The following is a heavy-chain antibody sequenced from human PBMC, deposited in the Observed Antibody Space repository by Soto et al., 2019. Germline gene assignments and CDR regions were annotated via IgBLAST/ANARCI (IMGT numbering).Heavy chain of an antibody. Sequence: GGSLRLSCAASGFTVSSNYMSWVRQAPGKGLEWVSVIYSGGSTYYADSVKGRFTISRDNSKNTLYLQMNSLRAEDTAVYYCARDRGGDYYYYGMDVWGQGTTVTVSS. J-gene: IGHJ6*02. CDR3: ARDRGGDYYYYGMDV. D-gene: IGHD2-15*01. V-gene: IGHV3-53*01. CDR2: IYSGGST. CDR1: GFTVSSNY.